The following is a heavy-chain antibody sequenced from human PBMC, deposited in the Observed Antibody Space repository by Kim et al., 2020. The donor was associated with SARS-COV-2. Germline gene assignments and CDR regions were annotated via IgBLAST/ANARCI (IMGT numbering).Heavy chain of an antibody. J-gene: IGHJ4*02. Sequence: KRCSTGYAQKYQGRVTMSRDTSTNTAYMELNSLGVEDTAVYYCARGERLDSWGQGTLVTVSS. CDR3: ARGERLDS. CDR2: KRCST. D-gene: IGHD1-26*01. V-gene: IGHV1-8*01.